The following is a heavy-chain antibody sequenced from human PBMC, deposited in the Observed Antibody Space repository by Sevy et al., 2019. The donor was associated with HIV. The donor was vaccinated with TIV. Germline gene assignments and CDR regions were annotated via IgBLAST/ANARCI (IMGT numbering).Heavy chain of an antibody. Sequence: GGSLRLSCAASGFTFSSYGMHWVRQAPGMGLEWVAVIWNDRSNKEYADSVKGRFTISRDNSKNTLYLQMNSLRAEDTAVYYCASLPNNYYDSGGYSGNDAFDIWGQRTMVTVSS. CDR2: IWNDRSNK. CDR3: ASLPNNYYDSGGYSGNDAFDI. V-gene: IGHV3-33*01. CDR1: GFTFSSYG. D-gene: IGHD3-22*01. J-gene: IGHJ3*02.